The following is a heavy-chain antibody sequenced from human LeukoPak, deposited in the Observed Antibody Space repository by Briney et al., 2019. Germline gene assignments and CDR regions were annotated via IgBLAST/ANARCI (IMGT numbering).Heavy chain of an antibody. Sequence: GGSLRLSCAASGFTFSGSAMHWVRQASGKGLEWVGRIRSKANSYATAYAASVKGRFTISRDDSKNTPYLQMNSLKTEDTAVYYCTTGIAVAAGWFDPGGQGTLGTVS. CDR2: IRSKANSYAT. CDR1: GFTFSGSA. V-gene: IGHV3-73*01. J-gene: IGHJ5*02. CDR3: TTGIAVAAGWFDP. D-gene: IGHD6-19*01.